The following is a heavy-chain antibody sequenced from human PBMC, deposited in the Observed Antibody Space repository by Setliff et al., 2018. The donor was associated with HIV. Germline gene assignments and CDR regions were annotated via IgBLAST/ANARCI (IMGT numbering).Heavy chain of an antibody. D-gene: IGHD3-10*01. J-gene: IGHJ4*02. CDR3: ARGGLYGSGSYFGWGYLDY. CDR1: GFTFSSYA. Sequence: PGGSLRLSCAVPGFTFSSYAMHWVRQAPGKGLEWVAVVSFEGTNKYYADSLKGRFTISRDNSKNTVYLQMDSLRPEDTSLCYCARGGLYGSGSYFGWGYLDYWGQGTMVTVSS. V-gene: IGHV3-30*04. CDR2: VSFEGTNK.